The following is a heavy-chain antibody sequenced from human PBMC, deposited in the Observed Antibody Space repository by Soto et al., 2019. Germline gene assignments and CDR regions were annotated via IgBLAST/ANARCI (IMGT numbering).Heavy chain of an antibody. CDR3: AIYDSSGSRGFQH. CDR1: GGSISSGGYY. D-gene: IGHD3-22*01. V-gene: IGHV4-31*03. J-gene: IGHJ1*01. Sequence: SETLSLTCTVSGGSISSGGYYWSWIRHHPGKGLEWIGYIYYSKSTYYNPSLKSRVTISLDTSKNQFSLKLSSVTAADTAVYYCAIYDSSGSRGFQHWGQGTLVTVSS. CDR2: IYYSKST.